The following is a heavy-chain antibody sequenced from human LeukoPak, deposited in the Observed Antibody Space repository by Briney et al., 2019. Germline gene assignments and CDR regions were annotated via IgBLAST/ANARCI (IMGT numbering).Heavy chain of an antibody. J-gene: IGHJ4*02. CDR2: ISAYNGNT. D-gene: IGHD6-13*01. V-gene: IGHV1-18*01. CDR3: ARFGSGCSSSWYCEGVSFDY. CDR1: GYTFTSYG. Sequence: ASVKVSCKASGYTFTSYGISWVRQAPGQGLEWMGWISAYNGNTNYAQKLQGRVTMTTDTSTSTAYMELRSLRSDDTAVYYCARFGSGCSSSWYCEGVSFDYWGQGTLVTVSS.